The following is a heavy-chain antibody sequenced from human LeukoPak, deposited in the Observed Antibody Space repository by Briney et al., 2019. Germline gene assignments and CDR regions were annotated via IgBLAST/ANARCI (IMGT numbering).Heavy chain of an antibody. Sequence: SETLSLTCAVYGGSFSGYYWSWIRQPPGKGLELIGEINHSGSTNYNPSLKSRVTISVDTSKNQFSLKLSSVTAADTAVYYCASLISLGSWGQGTLVTVSS. CDR1: GGSFSGYY. J-gene: IGHJ4*02. D-gene: IGHD3-10*01. CDR2: INHSGST. CDR3: ASLISLGS. V-gene: IGHV4-34*01.